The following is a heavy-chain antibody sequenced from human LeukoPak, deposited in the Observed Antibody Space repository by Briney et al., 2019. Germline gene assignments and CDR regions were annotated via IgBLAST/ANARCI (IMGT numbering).Heavy chain of an antibody. CDR1: GFTFSSYE. Sequence: GGSLRLSCAASGFTFSSYEMNWVRQAPGKGLEWLSYISSSGRTIYYADSVKGRFTISRDNAKNSLYLQMDGLRAEDTAVYYCARAKIDSGGYYLYYFDHWGQGTLVTVSS. CDR3: ARAKIDSGGYYLYYFDH. V-gene: IGHV3-48*03. CDR2: ISSSGRTI. J-gene: IGHJ4*02. D-gene: IGHD3-22*01.